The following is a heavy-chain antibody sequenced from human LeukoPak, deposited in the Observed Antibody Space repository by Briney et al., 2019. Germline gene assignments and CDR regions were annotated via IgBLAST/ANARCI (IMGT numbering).Heavy chain of an antibody. D-gene: IGHD3-22*01. Sequence: GGSLRLSCAASGFTFSSYAMSWVRQAPGKGLEWVSAISGSGGSTYYADSVKGRFTISRDNSKNTLYLQMNSLRAEDTAVYYCAKLDSSGYYPDIFDYWDQGTLVTVSS. CDR3: AKLDSSGYYPDIFDY. CDR1: GFTFSSYA. CDR2: ISGSGGST. V-gene: IGHV3-23*01. J-gene: IGHJ4*02.